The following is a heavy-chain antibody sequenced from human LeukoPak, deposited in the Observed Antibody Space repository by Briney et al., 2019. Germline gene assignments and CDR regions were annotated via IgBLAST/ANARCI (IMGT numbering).Heavy chain of an antibody. CDR3: AKVRIGTDSSGYYYPLDY. D-gene: IGHD3-22*01. Sequence: GGSLRLSCAASGFTFSSYAMSWVRQAPGKGLEWVSAISGSGGSTYYADSVKGRFTISRDNSKNTLYLQMNSLRAEDTAVYYCAKVRIGTDSSGYYYPLDYWGQGTLVTVS. V-gene: IGHV3-23*01. CDR1: GFTFSSYA. J-gene: IGHJ4*02. CDR2: ISGSGGST.